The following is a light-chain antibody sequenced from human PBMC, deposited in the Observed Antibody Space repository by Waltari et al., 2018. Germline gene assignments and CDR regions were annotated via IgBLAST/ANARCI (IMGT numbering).Light chain of an antibody. CDR1: RSDIRGYKY. Sequence: QSALAQPASVSGSPGQSITLSCTGIRSDIRGYKYVFWYQQHPGKAPKLLIFDVNNRPSGVSNRFSASKSGNTASLTISDLQAEDEADYYCSSYTTSSTLELFGGGTRLTVL. J-gene: IGLJ3*02. CDR2: DVN. CDR3: SSYTTSSTLEL. V-gene: IGLV2-14*01.